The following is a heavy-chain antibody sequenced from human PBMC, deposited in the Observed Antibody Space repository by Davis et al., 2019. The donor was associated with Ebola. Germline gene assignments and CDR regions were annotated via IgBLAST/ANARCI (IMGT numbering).Heavy chain of an antibody. D-gene: IGHD6-13*01. CDR2: IWYDGSNK. J-gene: IGHJ6*02. CDR3: AREGGSSSWPFGMDV. V-gene: IGHV3-33*08. Sequence: PGGSLRLSCAASGFTFSSYGMHWVRQAQGKWLEWVAVIWYDGSNKYYADSVKGRFTISRDNSKNTLYLQMNSLRAEDTAVYYCAREGGSSSWPFGMDVWGQGTTVTVSS. CDR1: GFTFSSYG.